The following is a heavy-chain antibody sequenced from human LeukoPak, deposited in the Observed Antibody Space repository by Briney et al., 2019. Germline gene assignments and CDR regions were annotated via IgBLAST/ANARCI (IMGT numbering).Heavy chain of an antibody. CDR1: GGSISSSSYY. J-gene: IGHJ5*02. CDR3: ARDRVVVAGDNWFDP. V-gene: IGHV4-39*07. D-gene: IGHD2-15*01. CDR2: IYYSGST. Sequence: SETLSLTCTVSGGSISSSSYYWGWIRQPPGKGLEWIGSIYYSGSTNYNPSLKSRVTISVDTSKNQFSLKLSSVTAADTAVYYCARDRVVVAGDNWFDPWGQGTLVTVSS.